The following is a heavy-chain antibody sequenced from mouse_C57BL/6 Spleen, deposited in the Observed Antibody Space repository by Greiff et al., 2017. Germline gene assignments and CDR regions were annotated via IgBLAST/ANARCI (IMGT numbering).Heavy chain of an antibody. V-gene: IGHV1-80*01. D-gene: IGHD1-1*01. CDR3: ARDGYYGSSYYYWYFDV. Sequence: QVQLQQSGAELVKPGASVKISCKASGYAFSSYWMNWVKQRPGKGLEWIGQIYPGDGDTNYNGKFKGKATLTADKSSSTAYMQLSSLTSEDSAVYFCARDGYYGSSYYYWYFDVWGTGTTVTVSS. CDR2: IYPGDGDT. J-gene: IGHJ1*03. CDR1: GYAFSSYW.